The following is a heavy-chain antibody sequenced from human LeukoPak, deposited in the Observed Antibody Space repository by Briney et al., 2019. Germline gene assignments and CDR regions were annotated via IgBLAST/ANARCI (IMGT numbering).Heavy chain of an antibody. J-gene: IGHJ4*02. D-gene: IGHD3-10*01. V-gene: IGHV3-23*01. Sequence: PGGSLRLSCAASGFTFSSNALSWVRQAPGKGLEWVSAISGSGGNTYYTDSVKGRFTISRDNSKNTLYLQMNSLRAEDTAVYYCASSRVYGSHDYWGQGTLVTVSS. CDR3: ASSRVYGSHDY. CDR2: ISGSGGNT. CDR1: GFTFSSNA.